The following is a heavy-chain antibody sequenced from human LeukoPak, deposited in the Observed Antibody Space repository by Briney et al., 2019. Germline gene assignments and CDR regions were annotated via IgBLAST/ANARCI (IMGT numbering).Heavy chain of an antibody. CDR2: ISSSSSYI. CDR3: ARADGSFTTPFDY. Sequence: GGSLRLSCAASGFTFSSFSMNWVRQAPGKGLQWVSSISSSSSYIYYADSVKGRFTISRDNAKNSLYLQMNSLRAEDTAVYYCARADGSFTTPFDYWGQGTLVTVSS. V-gene: IGHV3-21*01. CDR1: GFTFSSFS. D-gene: IGHD6-13*01. J-gene: IGHJ4*02.